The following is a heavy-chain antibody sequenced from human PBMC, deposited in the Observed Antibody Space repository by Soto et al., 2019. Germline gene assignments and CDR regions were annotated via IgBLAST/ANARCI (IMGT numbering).Heavy chain of an antibody. J-gene: IGHJ6*02. CDR2: IYPGDSDT. V-gene: IGHV5-51*01. D-gene: IGHD4-4*01. Sequence: PGESLKISCKGSGYSFTSYWIGWVRQMPGKGLEWMGIIYPGDSDTRYSPSFQGQVTISADKSISTAYLQWSSLKASDTAMYYCARHRGDYSNPDPAPSPYYYYGMDVWGQGTTVTVSS. CDR3: ARHRGDYSNPDPAPSPYYYYGMDV. CDR1: GYSFTSYW.